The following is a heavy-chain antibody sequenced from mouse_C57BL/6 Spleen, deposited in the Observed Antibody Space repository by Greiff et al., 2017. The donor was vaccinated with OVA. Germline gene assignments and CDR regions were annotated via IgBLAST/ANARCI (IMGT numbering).Heavy chain of an antibody. CDR1: GYSITSGYY. CDR3: ANYDGYYTAWFAY. D-gene: IGHD2-3*01. J-gene: IGHJ3*01. V-gene: IGHV3-6*01. Sequence: EVQLQESGPGLVKPSPSLSLPCSVTGYSITSGYYWNWIRQFPGNKLEWMGYISYDGSNNYNPSLKNRISITRDTSKNQFFLKLNSVTTEDTATYYCANYDGYYTAWFAYWGQGTLVTVSA. CDR2: ISYDGSN.